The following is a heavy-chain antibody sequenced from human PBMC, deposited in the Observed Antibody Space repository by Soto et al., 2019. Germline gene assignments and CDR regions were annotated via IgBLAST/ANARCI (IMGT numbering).Heavy chain of an antibody. CDR2: IYHSGST. CDR3: ARNKLRFLEWLLDYYYYGMDV. CDR1: GGSISSSNW. Sequence: PSETLSLTCAVSGGSISSSNWWSWVRQPPGKGLEWIGEIYHSGSTNYNPSLKSRVTISVDKSKNQFSLKLSSVTAADTAVYYCARNKLRFLEWLLDYYYYGMDVWGQGTTVTAP. V-gene: IGHV4-4*02. J-gene: IGHJ6*02. D-gene: IGHD3-3*01.